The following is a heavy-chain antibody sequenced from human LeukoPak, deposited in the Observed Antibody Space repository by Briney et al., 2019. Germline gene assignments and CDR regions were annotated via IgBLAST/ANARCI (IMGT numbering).Heavy chain of an antibody. J-gene: IGHJ3*02. CDR2: ISSSSNTI. Sequence: TGGSLRLSCAASGFTFSTYTMNWVRQAQGKGLEWVSYISSSSNTIYYGDSVQGRFTISRDNAKNSLYLQMSSLRDEDTAVYYCARGMGPGRDAFDIWGQGTMVTVSS. CDR1: GFTFSTYT. V-gene: IGHV3-48*02. CDR3: ARGMGPGRDAFDI. D-gene: IGHD1-14*01.